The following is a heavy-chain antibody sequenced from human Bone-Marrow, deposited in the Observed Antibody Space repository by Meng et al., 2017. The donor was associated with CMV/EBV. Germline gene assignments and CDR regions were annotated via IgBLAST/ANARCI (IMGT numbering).Heavy chain of an antibody. CDR2: INHSGST. Sequence: GSLRLSCAVYGGSFSGYYWSWSRQPPGKGLEWIGEINHSGSTNYNPSLKSRVTISVDTSKNQFSLKLSSVTAADTAVYYCARLYYDFWSGYGCFDYWGQATLVTVSS. V-gene: IGHV4-34*01. CDR3: ARLYYDFWSGYGCFDY. D-gene: IGHD3-3*01. J-gene: IGHJ4*02. CDR1: GGSFSGYY.